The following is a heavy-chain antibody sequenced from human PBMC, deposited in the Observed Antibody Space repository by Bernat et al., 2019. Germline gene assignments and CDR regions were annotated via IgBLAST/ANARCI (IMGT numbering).Heavy chain of an antibody. CDR1: GFTFSSYG. CDR3: AKDRRVTTCLDY. V-gene: IGHV3-30*18. CDR2: ISYDGSNK. J-gene: IGHJ4*02. Sequence: QVQLVESGGGVVQPGRSLRLSCAAPGFTFSSYGMHWVRQAPGKGLEWVAVISYDGSNKYYADSVKGRFTISRDNSKNTLYLQMNSLGAEDTAVYYCAKDRRVTTCLDYWGQGTLVTVSS. D-gene: IGHD4-17*01.